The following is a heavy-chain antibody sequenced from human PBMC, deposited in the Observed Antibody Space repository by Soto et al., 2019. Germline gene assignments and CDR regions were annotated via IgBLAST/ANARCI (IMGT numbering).Heavy chain of an antibody. D-gene: IGHD1-1*01. CDR1: GYSLTEIS. Sequence: ASVKVSCKVSGYSLTEISMHWVRQAPGKGLEWMGGFDPEDDGTIYAQKFQGRLTMTRDTSTSTAYMELSRLRSDDTAVYYCARGVQLERGYYYYYMDVWGKGTTVTVSS. CDR2: FDPEDDGT. CDR3: ARGVQLERGYYYYYMDV. V-gene: IGHV1-24*01. J-gene: IGHJ6*03.